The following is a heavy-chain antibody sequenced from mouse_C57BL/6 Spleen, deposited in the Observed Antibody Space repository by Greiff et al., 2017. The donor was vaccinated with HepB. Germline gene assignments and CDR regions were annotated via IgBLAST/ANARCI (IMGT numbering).Heavy chain of an antibody. Sequence: QVHVKQSGPELVKPGASVKISCKASGYAFSSSWMNWVKQRPGKGLEWIGRIYPGDGDTNYNGKFKGKATLTADKSSSTAYMQLSSLTSEDSAVYFCARRGLRGGFYAMDYWGQGTSVTVSS. V-gene: IGHV1-82*01. CDR2: IYPGDGDT. CDR1: GYAFSSSW. D-gene: IGHD2-4*01. CDR3: ARRGLRGGFYAMDY. J-gene: IGHJ4*01.